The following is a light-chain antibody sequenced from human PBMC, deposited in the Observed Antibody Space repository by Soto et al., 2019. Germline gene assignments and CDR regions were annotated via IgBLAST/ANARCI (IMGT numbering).Light chain of an antibody. J-gene: IGKJ1*01. V-gene: IGKV3-20*01. Sequence: EIVLTQSPGTLSLSPGERATLSCRASQSISSSYLAWYQQKPGQAPRLLIYATSSRATGIPDRFSGGGSGTDFTLTISRLEPEDFATYYCLQHNSYPRTFGQGTKVEIK. CDR2: ATS. CDR1: QSISSSY. CDR3: LQHNSYPRT.